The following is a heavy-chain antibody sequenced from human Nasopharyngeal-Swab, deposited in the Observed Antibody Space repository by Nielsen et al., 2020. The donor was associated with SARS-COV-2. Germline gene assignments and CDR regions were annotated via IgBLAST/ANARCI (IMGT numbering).Heavy chain of an antibody. Sequence: GESLKISCTGSGYSFTSYWIAWVRQMPGKGLEWVGIISPRDYDTRYSPSFHGQVTISADKSISTAYLQWSSLKASDTAMYYCVRPEGVATSFKYYFQYGMDVWGQGTMVTVPS. CDR3: VRPEGVATSFKYYFQYGMDV. D-gene: IGHD5-12*01. J-gene: IGHJ6*02. CDR2: ISPRDYDT. CDR1: GYSFTSYW. V-gene: IGHV5-51*01.